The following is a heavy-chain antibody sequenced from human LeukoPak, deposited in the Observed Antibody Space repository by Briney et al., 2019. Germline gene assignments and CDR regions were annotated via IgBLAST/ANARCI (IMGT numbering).Heavy chain of an antibody. J-gene: IGHJ4*02. CDR2: ISYDGSNK. Sequence: GGSLRLSCADSGITFSSYAMHWVRQAPGKGLEWVAVISYDGSNKYYADSVKGRFTISRDNSKNTLYLQMNSLRAEDSAVYYCATAGTAPGDYWGQGTLVTVSS. CDR1: GITFSSYA. CDR3: ATAGTAPGDY. V-gene: IGHV3-30*04. D-gene: IGHD3-10*01.